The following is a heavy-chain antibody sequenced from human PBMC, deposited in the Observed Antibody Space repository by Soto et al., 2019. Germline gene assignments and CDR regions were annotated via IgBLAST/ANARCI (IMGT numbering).Heavy chain of an antibody. V-gene: IGHV4-4*02. J-gene: IGHJ4*02. D-gene: IGHD3-10*02. CDR2: IYHSGST. CDR1: VGSISSSNW. CDR3: ARRPSYYYVSYYFDY. Sequence: LSLTCAVSVGSISSSNWCSWFRQPPGKGLEWIGEIYHSGSTNYNPSLKSRVTISVDKSKNQFSLKLSSVTAADTAVYYCARRPSYYYVSYYFDYWGQGTLVTVSS.